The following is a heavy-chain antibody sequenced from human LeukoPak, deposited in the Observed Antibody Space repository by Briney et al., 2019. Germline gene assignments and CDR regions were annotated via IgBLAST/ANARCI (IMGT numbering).Heavy chain of an antibody. CDR1: GGSISGYY. J-gene: IGHJ3*02. D-gene: IGHD5-12*01. V-gene: IGHV4-34*01. CDR2: INHSGST. CDR3: ARRREWLRLPKAFDI. Sequence: SETLSLTCTVSGGSISGYYWSWIRQPPGKGLEWIGEINHSGSTNYNPSLKSRVTISVDTSKNQFSLKLSSVTAADTAVYYCARRREWLRLPKAFDIWGQGTMVTVSS.